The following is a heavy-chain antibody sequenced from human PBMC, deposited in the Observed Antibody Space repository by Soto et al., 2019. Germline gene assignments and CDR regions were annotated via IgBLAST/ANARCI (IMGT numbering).Heavy chain of an antibody. CDR3: ARYYSSSSDNWFDP. J-gene: IGHJ5*02. Sequence: VASVKVSCKASGYTFTSYGISWVRQAPGQGLGWMGWISAYNGNTNYAQKLQGRVTMTTDTSTSTAYMELRSLRSDDTAVYYCARYYSSSSDNWFDPWGQGTLVTVSS. V-gene: IGHV1-18*01. D-gene: IGHD6-6*01. CDR2: ISAYNGNT. CDR1: GYTFTSYG.